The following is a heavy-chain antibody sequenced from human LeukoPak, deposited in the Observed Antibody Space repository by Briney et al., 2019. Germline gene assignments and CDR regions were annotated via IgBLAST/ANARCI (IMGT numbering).Heavy chain of an antibody. Sequence: GGSLRLSCAASGFTFSSYAMSWVRQAPGMGLEWVSAVSVSGDFPYYADSVKGRFTISRDNSKNTVYLQVNSLRGEDTAIYYCAKGGSASYYYMDAWGEGTTVTVSS. D-gene: IGHD1-26*01. V-gene: IGHV3-23*01. CDR1: GFTFSSYA. CDR3: AKGGSASYYYMDA. CDR2: VSVSGDFP. J-gene: IGHJ6*03.